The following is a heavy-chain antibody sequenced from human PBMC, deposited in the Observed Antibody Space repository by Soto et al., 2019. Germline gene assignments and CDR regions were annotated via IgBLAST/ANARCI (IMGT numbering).Heavy chain of an antibody. V-gene: IGHV3-48*03. CDR1: GFTFSSYE. CDR3: ARGAEYQLLCLAAAGTCWFDP. D-gene: IGHD2-2*01. J-gene: IGHJ5*02. Sequence: GGSLRLSCAASGFTFSSYEMNWVRQAPGKGLEWVSYISSSGSSMYYADSVKGRFTISRDNAKNSLYLQMNSLRAEDTAVYYCARGAEYQLLCLAAAGTCWFDPWGQGTLVTVSS. CDR2: ISSSGSSM.